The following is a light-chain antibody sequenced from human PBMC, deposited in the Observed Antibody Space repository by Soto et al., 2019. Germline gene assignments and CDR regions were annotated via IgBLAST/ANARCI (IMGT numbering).Light chain of an antibody. Sequence: VVTQEPSLTVSPGGTVTLTCASSTGAVTSGNYPNWFQQKPGQTPRPLIYNTGDKYSWTPARFSASLLGGKAALTLSGVQPEDEAEYYCLLYYGGAQMGVFGGGTKLTVL. J-gene: IGLJ3*02. CDR3: LLYYGGAQMGV. V-gene: IGLV7-43*01. CDR2: NTG. CDR1: TGAVTSGNY.